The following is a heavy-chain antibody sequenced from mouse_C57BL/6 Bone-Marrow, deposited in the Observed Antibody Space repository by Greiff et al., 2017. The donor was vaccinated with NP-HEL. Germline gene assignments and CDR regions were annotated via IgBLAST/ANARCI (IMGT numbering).Heavy chain of an antibody. CDR2: ISSGGSYT. Sequence: EVQGVESGGDLVKPGGSLKLSCAASGFTFSSYGMSWVRQTPDKRLEWVATISSGGSYTYYPDSVKGRFTISRDNAKNTLYLQMSSLKSEDTAMYYCARPLNWGDWYFDVWGTGTTVTVSS. CDR3: ARPLNWGDWYFDV. CDR1: GFTFSSYG. J-gene: IGHJ1*03. D-gene: IGHD4-1*02. V-gene: IGHV5-6*01.